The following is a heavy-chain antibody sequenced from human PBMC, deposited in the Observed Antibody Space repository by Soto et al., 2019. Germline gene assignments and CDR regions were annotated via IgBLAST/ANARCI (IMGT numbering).Heavy chain of an antibody. V-gene: IGHV3-30-3*01. CDR1: GFTFSIYS. Sequence: PGGSLRLSCAASGFTFSIYSMHWVRQAPGKGLEWVAVLSYDVRNKFYADSVKGRFTISRDNSKNTLYLQMNSLRAEDTAVYYCAREQLTGYYNLIGYWGRGTLVTVSS. J-gene: IGHJ4*02. CDR3: AREQLTGYYNLIGY. D-gene: IGHD3-9*01. CDR2: LSYDVRNK.